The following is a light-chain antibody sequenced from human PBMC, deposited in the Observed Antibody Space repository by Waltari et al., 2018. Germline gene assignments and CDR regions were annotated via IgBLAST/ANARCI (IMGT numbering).Light chain of an antibody. CDR1: SRDLGCYSF. V-gene: IGLV2-14*01. J-gene: IGLJ1*01. Sequence: QSALTQPASVSGSPGQSITIPCTRSSRDLGCYSFVFWYQQHPGKAPKLMIYDVSHRPSGVSNRFSGSKSGNTASLTISGLQPEDEADYYCSSYTSIIPPFLFGTGTKVTVL. CDR2: DVS. CDR3: SSYTSIIPPFL.